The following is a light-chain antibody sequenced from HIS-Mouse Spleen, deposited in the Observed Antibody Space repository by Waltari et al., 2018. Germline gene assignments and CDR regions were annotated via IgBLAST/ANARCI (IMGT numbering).Light chain of an antibody. CDR1: SSDVGGYNY. CDR3: SSYTSSSFNVV. J-gene: IGLJ2*01. CDR2: YVS. V-gene: IGLV2-14*03. Sequence: QSALTQPASVSGSPGQSITISCTGTSSDVGGYNYVSWYQQHPGKAPKLMMYYVSNRPSGVSNRFSGSKSGNTASLTISGLQAENEADYYCSSYTSSSFNVVFGGGTKLTVL.